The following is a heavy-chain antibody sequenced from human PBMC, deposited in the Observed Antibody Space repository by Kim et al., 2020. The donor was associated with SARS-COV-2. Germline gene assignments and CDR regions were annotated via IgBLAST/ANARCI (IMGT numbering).Heavy chain of an antibody. D-gene: IGHD3-9*01. CDR1: GYSFTSYW. CDR3: ARLPKYYDILTGYYPAVGGYGMDV. J-gene: IGHJ6*02. CDR2: IDPSDSYT. Sequence: GESLKISCKGSGYSFTSYWISWVRQMPGKGLEWMGRIDPSDSYTNYSPSFQGHVTISADKSISTAYLQWSSLKASDTAMYYCARLPKYYDILTGYYPAVGGYGMDVWGQGTTVTVSS. V-gene: IGHV5-10-1*01.